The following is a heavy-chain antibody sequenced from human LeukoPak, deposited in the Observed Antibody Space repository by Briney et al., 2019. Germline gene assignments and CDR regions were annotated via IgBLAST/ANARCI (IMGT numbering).Heavy chain of an antibody. CDR1: GFPFSSYG. CDR3: ANAVSYYYFDY. CDR2: MRDDGSNK. D-gene: IGHD1-26*01. V-gene: IGHV3-30*02. J-gene: IGHJ4*02. Sequence: GSLRLSCAASGFPFSSYGMHWVRQAPGKGLARVAFMRDDGSNKYYADSVKGRFTISRDNSKNTLYLQMNSLRAEDTAVYYCANAVSYYYFDYWGQGTLVTVSS.